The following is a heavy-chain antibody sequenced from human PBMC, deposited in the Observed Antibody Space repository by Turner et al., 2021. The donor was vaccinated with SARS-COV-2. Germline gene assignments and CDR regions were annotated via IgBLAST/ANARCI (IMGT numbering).Heavy chain of an antibody. D-gene: IGHD6-19*01. CDR3: VKGGSGWSMEFDY. CDR1: GFPFSNYG. Sequence: QVQLVESGGGVVQPGRSLRRHCAASGFPFSNYGMFWVRQAPGKGLEWVALILYDGSNKHYADSVKGRFTISRDNSKNTLFLQMYSLRAEDTAVYYCVKGGSGWSMEFDYWGHGTLVTVSS. CDR2: ILYDGSNK. J-gene: IGHJ4*01. V-gene: IGHV3-30*18.